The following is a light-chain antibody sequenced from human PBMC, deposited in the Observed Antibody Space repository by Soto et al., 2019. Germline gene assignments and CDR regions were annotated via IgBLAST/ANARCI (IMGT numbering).Light chain of an antibody. CDR1: QTVSSSF. CDR2: GAS. V-gene: IGKV3-20*01. Sequence: EVVLTQSPGTLCSSPGENVTLSCRASQTVSSSFLAWYQQKPGQAPRLLIFGASSRASGIPDRFSGSGSGNDFSLTITRLRPEYFAMYYCQQYGGSMVTVGPGTKVDIK. CDR3: QQYGGSMVT. J-gene: IGKJ3*01.